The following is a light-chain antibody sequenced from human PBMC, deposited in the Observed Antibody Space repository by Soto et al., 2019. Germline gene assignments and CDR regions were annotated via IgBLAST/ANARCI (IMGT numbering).Light chain of an antibody. J-gene: IGKJ5*01. CDR1: QSVTNN. V-gene: IGKV3-15*01. CDR3: QQSYSTLLT. CDR2: GAS. Sequence: EIVMTQSPATLSVSQGERVTLSCRASQSVTNNIAWYQQKPGQAPRLLIYGASTRATGIPARFSGSGSGTDFTLTISSLQPEDFATYYCQQSYSTLLTFGQGTRLEI.